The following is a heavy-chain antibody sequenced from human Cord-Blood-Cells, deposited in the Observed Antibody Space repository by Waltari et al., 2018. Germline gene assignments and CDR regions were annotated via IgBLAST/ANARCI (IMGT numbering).Heavy chain of an antibody. CDR1: GGSFSGYY. Sequence: QVQLQQWGAGLLKPSETLSLTCAVYGGSFSGYYLSWIRQPPGKGLEWIWEINHSGSTNYNPSLKSRGTISVDTSKNQFSLKLSSVTAADTAVYYCAQELGKKAFDIWGQGTMVTVSS. J-gene: IGHJ3*02. CDR3: AQELGKKAFDI. D-gene: IGHD7-27*01. V-gene: IGHV4-34*01. CDR2: INHSGST.